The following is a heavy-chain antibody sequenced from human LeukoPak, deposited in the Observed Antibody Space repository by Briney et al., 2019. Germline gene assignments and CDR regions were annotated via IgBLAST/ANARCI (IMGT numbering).Heavy chain of an antibody. CDR3: ARDHAQRSVTMIVVDYYYYYMDV. J-gene: IGHJ6*03. D-gene: IGHD3-22*01. V-gene: IGHV4-4*07. CDR2: IYTSGST. Sequence: SETLSLTCTVSGGSISSYYWSWIRQPAGKGLEWIGRIYTSGSTNYNPSLKSRVTMSVDTSKNQFSLKLSSVTAADTAVYYCARDHAQRSVTMIVVDYYYYYMDVWGKGTTVTVSS. CDR1: GGSISSYY.